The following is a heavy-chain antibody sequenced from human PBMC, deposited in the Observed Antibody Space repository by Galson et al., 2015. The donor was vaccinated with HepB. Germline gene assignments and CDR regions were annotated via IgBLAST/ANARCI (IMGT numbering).Heavy chain of an antibody. CDR3: ARGGNYFYYYMDV. V-gene: IGHV3-48*01. Sequence: SLRLSCAVSGFTFSTYSMNWVRQAPGKGLEWVSYISSSGDTIYYADSVKGRFSISRDSAKNSLYLRMNSLRPEDTAIYYCARGGNYFYYYMDVWGKGTTVTISS. D-gene: IGHD1-26*01. J-gene: IGHJ6*03. CDR1: GFTFSTYS. CDR2: ISSSGDTI.